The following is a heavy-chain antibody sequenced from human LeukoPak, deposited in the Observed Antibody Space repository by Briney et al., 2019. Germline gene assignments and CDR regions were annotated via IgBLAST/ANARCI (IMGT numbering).Heavy chain of an antibody. Sequence: SETLSLTCAVSGYSISSSSWWGWIRQPPGKGLEWIGYIYYSGSTYYNPSLKSRVTMSVDSSKNQFSLKLSSVTAVDTAVYYCARRGSSSWTQFDPWGQGTLVTVSS. CDR2: IYYSGST. V-gene: IGHV4-28*01. CDR1: GYSISSSSW. CDR3: ARRGSSSWTQFDP. J-gene: IGHJ5*02. D-gene: IGHD6-13*01.